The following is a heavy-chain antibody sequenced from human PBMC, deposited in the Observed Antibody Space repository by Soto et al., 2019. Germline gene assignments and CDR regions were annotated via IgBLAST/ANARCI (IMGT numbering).Heavy chain of an antibody. V-gene: IGHV3-9*01. CDR1: GFTFDDYA. CDR3: AKDCSGGSCYSFDY. J-gene: IGHJ4*02. D-gene: IGHD2-15*01. CDR2: ISWNSGSI. Sequence: EVQLVESGGGLVQPGRSLRLSCAASGFTFDDYAMHWVRQAPGKGLEWVSGISWNSGSIGYADSVKGRFTISRDNAKNSLYLQMNSLRAEDTALYYCAKDCSGGSCYSFDYWGQGTLVT.